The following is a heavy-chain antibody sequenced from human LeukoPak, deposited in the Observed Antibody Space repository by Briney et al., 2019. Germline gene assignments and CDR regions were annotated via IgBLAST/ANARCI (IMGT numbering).Heavy chain of an antibody. CDR3: ARRKRGSGGPFDY. CDR2: IYYSGST. Sequence: SETLSLTCTVSGGSISSYYWSWIRQPPGKGLEWIGYIYYSGSTAYNLSLKSRVTISIDTSKKQFSLELSSVTAADTAIYFCARRKRGSGGPFDYWGQGTLVTVSS. CDR1: GGSISSYY. J-gene: IGHJ4*02. V-gene: IGHV4-59*08. D-gene: IGHD6-19*01.